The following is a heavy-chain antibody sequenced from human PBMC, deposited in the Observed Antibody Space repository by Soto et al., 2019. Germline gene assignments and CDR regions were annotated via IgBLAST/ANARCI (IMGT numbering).Heavy chain of an antibody. CDR2: IYYSGST. J-gene: IGHJ5*02. CDR3: ARVGRGFDP. V-gene: IGHV4-61*01. CDR1: GGSVSSGSYY. Sequence: QVQLRESGPGLVKPSETLSLTCTVSGGSVSSGSYYWSWIRQPPGKGLEWIGYIYYSGSTNYNPSLKSRVTISVDTSKNQFSLKLSSVTAADTAVYYCARVGRGFDPWGQGTLVTVSS.